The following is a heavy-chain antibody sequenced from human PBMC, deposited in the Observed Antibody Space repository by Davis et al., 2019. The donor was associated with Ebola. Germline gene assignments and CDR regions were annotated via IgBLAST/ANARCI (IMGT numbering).Heavy chain of an antibody. CDR2: IRSKANSYAT. D-gene: IGHD6-13*01. CDR3: SIAAAGTNDY. J-gene: IGHJ4*02. V-gene: IGHV3-73*01. CDR1: GLTFSGSA. Sequence: PGGSLRLSCAASGLTFSGSAMHWVRQASGKGLEWVGRIRSKANSYATAYAASVKGRFTISRDDSKNTAYLQMNSLKTEDTAVYYCSIAAAGTNDYWGQGTLVTVSS.